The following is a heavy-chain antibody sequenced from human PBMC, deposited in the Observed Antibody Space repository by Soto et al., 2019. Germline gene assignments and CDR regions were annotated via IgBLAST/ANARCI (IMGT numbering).Heavy chain of an antibody. CDR3: AKAYEYSRSEYYFDY. CDR1: GFTFSSYG. CDR2: ISYDGSNK. Sequence: GGSLRLSCAASGFTFSSYGMHWVRQAPGKGLEWVAVISYDGSNKYYADSVKGRFTISRDNSKNTLYLQMNSLRAEDTAVYYCAKAYEYSRSEYYFDYWGQGTLVTVSS. D-gene: IGHD6-6*01. J-gene: IGHJ4*02. V-gene: IGHV3-30*18.